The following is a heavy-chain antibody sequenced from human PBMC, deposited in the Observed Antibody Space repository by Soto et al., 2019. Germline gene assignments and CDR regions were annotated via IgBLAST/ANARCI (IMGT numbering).Heavy chain of an antibody. D-gene: IGHD3-3*01. V-gene: IGHV3-23*01. J-gene: IGHJ4*02. CDR2: ISGSGGST. CDR3: AKDLAIFGVGNFDY. Sequence: LSLSCAASGFTFSSYAMSWVRQGPGKGLEWVSAISGSGGSTYYADSVKGRFTISRDNSKNTLYLQMNSLRAEDTAVYYCAKDLAIFGVGNFDYWGQGTLVTVSS. CDR1: GFTFSSYA.